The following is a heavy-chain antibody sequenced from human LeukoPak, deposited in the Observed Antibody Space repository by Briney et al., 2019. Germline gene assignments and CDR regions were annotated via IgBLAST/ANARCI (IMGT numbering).Heavy chain of an antibody. V-gene: IGHV3-23*01. CDR1: GFAFSSFA. D-gene: IGHD5-12*01. CDR2: ILGSGDST. Sequence: PGGSLRLSCAASGFAFSSFAMSWVRQAPGKGLEWVSTILGSGDSTYYADSVKGRFTISRDNAKNTLYLQMSSLRAEDTAVYYCAKGIYSGYDLALGAFDIWGQGTMVTVSP. CDR3: AKGIYSGYDLALGAFDI. J-gene: IGHJ3*02.